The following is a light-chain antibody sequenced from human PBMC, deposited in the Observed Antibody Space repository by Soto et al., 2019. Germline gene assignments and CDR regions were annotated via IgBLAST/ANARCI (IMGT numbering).Light chain of an antibody. J-gene: IGKJ1*01. CDR2: KAS. CDR1: QGISSY. V-gene: IGKV1-8*01. CDR3: QHYNSYSEA. Sequence: AIRVTQSPSSLSASTGDRVTIPCRATQGISSYLAWYQQKPGKAPKLLIYKASTLKSGVPSRFSGSGSGTEFTLTISSLQPDDFATYYCQHYNSYSEAFGQGTKVDIK.